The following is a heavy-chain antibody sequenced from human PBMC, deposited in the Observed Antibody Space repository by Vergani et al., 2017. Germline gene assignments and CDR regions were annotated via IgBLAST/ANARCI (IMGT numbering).Heavy chain of an antibody. CDR2: ISYDGNNK. D-gene: IGHD1-26*01. CDR1: RFTFSSYG. J-gene: IGHJ5*02. V-gene: IGHV3-30*18. Sequence: QVQLVESGGGVVQPGRSLRLSCAASRFTFSSYGMHWVRQAPGKGLEWVAVISYDGNNKYYADSVKGRFTISRDNSKNTLYLQMNSLRAEDTAVYYCAKWEGIGDGSFDWFDPWGQGTLGTVSS. CDR3: AKWEGIGDGSFDWFDP.